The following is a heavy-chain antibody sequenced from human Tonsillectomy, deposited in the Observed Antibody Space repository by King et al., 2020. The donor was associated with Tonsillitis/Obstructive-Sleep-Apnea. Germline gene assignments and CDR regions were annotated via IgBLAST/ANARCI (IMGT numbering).Heavy chain of an antibody. Sequence: VQLVESGGGLVQPGGSLRLSCAASGFTFSSYWMSWVRQAPGKGLEWVANIKQNGSEKYYVDSVKGRFTISRDNAKNSLYLQMNSQRAEDTGVYYCARGYCSGGSCYLTPCPFVFDCWGQRTLVTVSS. CDR2: IKQNGSEK. CDR1: GFTFSSYW. D-gene: IGHD2-15*01. V-gene: IGHV3-7*01. J-gene: IGHJ4*02. CDR3: ARGYCSGGSCYLTPCPFVFDC.